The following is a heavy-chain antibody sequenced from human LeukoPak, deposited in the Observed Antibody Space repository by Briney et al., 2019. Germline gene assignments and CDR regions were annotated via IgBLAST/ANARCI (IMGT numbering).Heavy chain of an antibody. CDR3: ARASNYYDSSGYYPDY. Sequence: SETLSLTCTVSGGSISSGGYYWSWIRQHPGRGLEWIGYIYYSGSTYYNPSLKSRATISVDTSKNQFSLKLSSVTAADTAVYYCARASNYYDSSGYYPDYWGQGTLVTVSS. D-gene: IGHD3-22*01. J-gene: IGHJ4*02. CDR2: IYYSGST. V-gene: IGHV4-31*03. CDR1: GGSISSGGYY.